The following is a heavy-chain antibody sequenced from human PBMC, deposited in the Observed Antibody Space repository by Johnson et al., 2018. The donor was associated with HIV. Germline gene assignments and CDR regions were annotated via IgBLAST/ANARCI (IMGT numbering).Heavy chain of an antibody. CDR1: GFTVSSNY. CDR2: IYSGGST. D-gene: IGHD3-22*01. J-gene: IGHJ3*01. V-gene: IGHV3-66*01. Sequence: MLLVESGGGLVQPGGSLRLSCAASGFTVSSNYMSWVRQAPVKGLEWVSVIYSGGSTYYADSVKGRFTISRDNSKNTLYLQMNSLRAEDTAVYYCARGVAMIVFWGQGTMVTISS. CDR3: ARGVAMIVF.